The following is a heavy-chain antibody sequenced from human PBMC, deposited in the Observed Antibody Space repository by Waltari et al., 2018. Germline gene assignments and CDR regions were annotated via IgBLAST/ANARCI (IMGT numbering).Heavy chain of an antibody. V-gene: IGHV4-39*07. CDR1: GGSISSSSYY. CDR2: IYYSGRT. D-gene: IGHD3-10*01. CDR3: ARDREWFRELFHNWFDP. Sequence: QLQLQESGPGLVKPSETLSLTCTVSGGSISSSSYYWGWIRQPPGKGLEWIGSIYYSGRTYYNPSLKSRVTISVDTSKNQFSLKLSSVTAADTAVYYCARDREWFRELFHNWFDPWGQGTLVTVSS. J-gene: IGHJ5*02.